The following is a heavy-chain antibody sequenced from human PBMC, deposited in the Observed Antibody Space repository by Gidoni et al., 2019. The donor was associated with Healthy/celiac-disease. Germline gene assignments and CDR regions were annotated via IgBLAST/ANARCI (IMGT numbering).Heavy chain of an antibody. J-gene: IGHJ5*02. CDR3: AREFIAAAGTLGWFDP. CDR1: CGSISSGGYY. D-gene: IGHD6-13*01. Sequence: QVQLQESGRGQVKPSQTLSRTCTVPCGSISSGGYYWSWIRQHPGKGLEWIGYIYYSGSTYYNPSLKSRVTISVDTSKNQFSLKLSSVTAADTAVYYCAREFIAAAGTLGWFDPWGQGTLVTVSS. V-gene: IGHV4-31*03. CDR2: IYYSGST.